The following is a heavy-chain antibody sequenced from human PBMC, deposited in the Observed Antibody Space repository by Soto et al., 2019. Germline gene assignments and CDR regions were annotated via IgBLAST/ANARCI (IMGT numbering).Heavy chain of an antibody. V-gene: IGHV3-21*01. Sequence: GGSLRLSCAASGFTFSSYSMNWVRQAPGKGLEWVSSISSSSSYIYYADSVKGRFTISRDNAKNSLYLQMNSLRAEDTAVYYCARGLGDYFHYYMDVWGKGTTVTVSS. CDR2: ISSSSSYI. CDR3: ARGLGDYFHYYMDV. CDR1: GFTFSSYS. D-gene: IGHD3-16*01. J-gene: IGHJ6*03.